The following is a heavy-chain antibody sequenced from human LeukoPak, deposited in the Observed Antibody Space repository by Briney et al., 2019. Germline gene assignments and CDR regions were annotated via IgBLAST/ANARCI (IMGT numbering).Heavy chain of an antibody. CDR2: ISSSSSYI. Sequence: TGGSLRLSCAASGFTFSSYSMNWVRQAPGKGLEWVSSISSSSSYIYYADSVKGRFTISRDNAKNSLYLQMNSLRAEDTAVYYCARLRVLLRWFDPWGQGTLVTVSS. CDR1: GFTFSSYS. D-gene: IGHD3-22*01. V-gene: IGHV3-21*01. J-gene: IGHJ5*02. CDR3: ARLRVLLRWFDP.